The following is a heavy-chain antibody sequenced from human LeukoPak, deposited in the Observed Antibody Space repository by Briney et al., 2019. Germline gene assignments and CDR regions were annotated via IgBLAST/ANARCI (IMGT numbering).Heavy chain of an antibody. V-gene: IGHV3-64D*09. CDR1: GFTFSSYA. CDR2: ISSNGGTT. D-gene: IGHD6-19*01. Sequence: GGSLRLSCSASGFTFSSYAMHWVRQAPGKGLKYVSAISSNGGTTYYADSVKGRFTISRDNSKNTLYLQMSSLRPEDTAVYYCVRFVGGMRFDYWGQGTLVTVSS. CDR3: VRFVGGMRFDY. J-gene: IGHJ4*02.